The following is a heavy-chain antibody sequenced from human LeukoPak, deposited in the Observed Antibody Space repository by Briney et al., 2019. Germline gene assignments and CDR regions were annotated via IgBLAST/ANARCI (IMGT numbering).Heavy chain of an antibody. CDR2: IYCSGST. CDR3: ARARRLKDVAAAGPFYFDY. Sequence: PSETLSLTCTVSGGSISSSSYYWGWIRQPPGKGLEWIGSIYCSGSTYYNPSLKSRVTISVDTSKNQFSLKLSSVTAADTAVYYCARARRLKDVAAAGPFYFDYWGQGTLVTVSS. CDR1: GGSISSSSYY. V-gene: IGHV4-39*07. D-gene: IGHD6-13*01. J-gene: IGHJ4*02.